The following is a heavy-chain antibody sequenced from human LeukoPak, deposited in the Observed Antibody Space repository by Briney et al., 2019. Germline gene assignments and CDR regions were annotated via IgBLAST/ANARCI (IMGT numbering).Heavy chain of an antibody. CDR3: AREVSYYYDSSGYYYYYYMDV. V-gene: IGHV4-59*01. CDR2: IYYSGST. D-gene: IGHD3-22*01. Sequence: SETLSLTCTVSGGSISSYYWSWIRQPPGKGLEWIGYIYYSGSTNYNPSLKSRVTISVDTSKNQFSLKLSSVTPADTAVYYCAREVSYYYDSSGYYYYYYMDVWGKGTTVTVSS. J-gene: IGHJ6*03. CDR1: GGSISSYY.